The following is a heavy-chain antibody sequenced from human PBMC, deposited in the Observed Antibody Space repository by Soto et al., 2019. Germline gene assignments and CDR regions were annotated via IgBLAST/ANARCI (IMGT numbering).Heavy chain of an antibody. CDR3: AKSRVFIGAIVTLLDS. CDR1: GFTLSAFA. V-gene: IGHV3-23*01. D-gene: IGHD3-16*02. CDR2: ISNNGDTA. J-gene: IGHJ4*02. Sequence: PWGSLRLSCGTSGFTLSAFAGVWVRQAAEKGLEWVASISNNGDTAYYADSVKGRFTISRGNSENTLYLQMNGLRADDTALYFCAKSRVFIGAIVTLLDSWGQGTQVTVSS.